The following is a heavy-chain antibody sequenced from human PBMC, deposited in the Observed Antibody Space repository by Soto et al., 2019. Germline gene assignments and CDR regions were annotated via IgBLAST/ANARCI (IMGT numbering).Heavy chain of an antibody. V-gene: IGHV1-69*01. CDR1: GGTFSSYA. J-gene: IGHJ4*02. CDR3: GRGGGAARTQSDH. D-gene: IGHD6-6*01. CDR2: IIPVFGTA. Sequence: QVQLMQSGAEVKKPGSSVKVSCKASGGTFSSYAISWVRQAPGQGLEWMGGIIPVFGTANYAQKFQGRVTITADRSKNTVYMGMSSLRSEDTAVYFWGRGGGAARTQSDHWGQGTLVTVSS.